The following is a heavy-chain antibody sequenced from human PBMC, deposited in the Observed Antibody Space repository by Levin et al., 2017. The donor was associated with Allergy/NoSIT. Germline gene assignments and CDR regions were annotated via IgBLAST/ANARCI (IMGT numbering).Heavy chain of an antibody. Sequence: GESLKISCAASGFTFSSYAMSWVRQAPGKGLEWVSAISGSGGSTYYADSVKGRFTISRDNSKNTLYLQMNSLRAEDTAVYYCAKEPTAVSPFDYWGQGTLVTVSS. CDR3: AKEPTAVSPFDY. D-gene: IGHD4-11*01. J-gene: IGHJ4*02. CDR2: ISGSGGST. V-gene: IGHV3-23*01. CDR1: GFTFSSYA.